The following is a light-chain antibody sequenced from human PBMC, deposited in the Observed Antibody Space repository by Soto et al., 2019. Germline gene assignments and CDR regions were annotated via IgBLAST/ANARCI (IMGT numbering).Light chain of an antibody. V-gene: IGKV1-9*01. CDR3: QQLNSYPL. CDR2: AAS. CDR1: QGISSY. J-gene: IGKJ3*01. Sequence: IQLTQSPSSLSASVGDRVTITCRASQGISSYLAWYQQKPGKAPKLLIYAASTLQSGVPSRISGSGSGKDFTLTISSLQPEDFAIYYCQQLNSYPLFGPGTKVDIK.